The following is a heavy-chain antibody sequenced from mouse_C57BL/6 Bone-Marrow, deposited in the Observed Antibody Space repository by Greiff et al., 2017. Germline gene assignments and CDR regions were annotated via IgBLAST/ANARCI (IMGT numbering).Heavy chain of an antibody. D-gene: IGHD1-1*02. V-gene: IGHV1-69*01. J-gene: IGHJ3*01. CDR2: IDPSDSYT. Sequence: QVQLKQPGAELVKPGASVKLSCKASGYTFTSYWMHWVKQRPGQGLEWIGEIDPSDSYTNYNQKFKGKSTLTVDKSSSTAYMQLSSLTSEDSAVYYCAREVGGGFAYWGQGTLVTVSA. CDR1: GYTFTSYW. CDR3: AREVGGGFAY.